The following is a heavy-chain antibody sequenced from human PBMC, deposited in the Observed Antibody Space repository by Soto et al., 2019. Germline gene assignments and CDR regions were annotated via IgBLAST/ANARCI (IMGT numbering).Heavy chain of an antibody. CDR1: GGSFSGYY. Sequence: QVQLQQWGAGLLKPSETLSLTCAVYGGSFSGYYWSWIRQPPGKGLEWIGEINHSGSTNYNPSLKSRVTISVDTSKNQFSLKLSSVTAADTAVYYCARMVVPAAYWYFDLWGRGTLVTVSS. D-gene: IGHD2-2*01. V-gene: IGHV4-34*01. CDR3: ARMVVPAAYWYFDL. J-gene: IGHJ2*01. CDR2: INHSGST.